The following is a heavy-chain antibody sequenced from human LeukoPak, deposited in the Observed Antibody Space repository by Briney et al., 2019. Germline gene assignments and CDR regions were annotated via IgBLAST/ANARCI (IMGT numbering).Heavy chain of an antibody. D-gene: IGHD4-23*01. J-gene: IGHJ4*02. V-gene: IGHV3-64D*06. CDR1: GFTFSTYA. Sequence: GGSLRLSCSASGFTFSTYAMHWVRQAPGKGLEFVSAISGHGRNTFYADSLKGRFTVSRDNSKNTLYLQMSSLRAEDTAVYYCAKDQYGGNPQYYFDYWGQGTLVTVSS. CDR2: ISGHGRNT. CDR3: AKDQYGGNPQYYFDY.